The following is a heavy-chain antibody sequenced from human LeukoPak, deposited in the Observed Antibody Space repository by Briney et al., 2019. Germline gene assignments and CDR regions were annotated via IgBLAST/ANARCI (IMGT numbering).Heavy chain of an antibody. D-gene: IGHD1-26*01. V-gene: IGHV6-1*01. J-gene: IGHJ6*02. CDR1: GDGVSSNSAA. Sequence: SQTLSLTCAISGDGVSSNSAAWNWIRQSPSRGLEWLGRTYYRSKWYNDYAVSVKSRITINPDTSNNQFSLPLNSVTTEDTAVYYCATREMDVWGQGTTVTVSS. CDR2: TYYRSKWYN. CDR3: ATREMDV.